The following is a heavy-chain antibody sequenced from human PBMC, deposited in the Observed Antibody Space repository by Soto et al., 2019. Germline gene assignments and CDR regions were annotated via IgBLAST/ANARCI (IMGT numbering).Heavy chain of an antibody. CDR1: GYTFSSYA. Sequence: QVQLVESGGGVVQPGRSLRLSCVASGYTFSSYAVHWVRQAPGKGLEWVAVISFDENSKSYADFAKGRFTVYRYDSKNILYMQKNCMKIEYTAVYYCAKDTSGLNGDNYYCLDAWGQGTIVTVSS. D-gene: IGHD4-17*01. CDR2: ISFDENSK. V-gene: IGHV3-30*18. CDR3: AKDTSGLNGDNYYCLDA. J-gene: IGHJ6*03.